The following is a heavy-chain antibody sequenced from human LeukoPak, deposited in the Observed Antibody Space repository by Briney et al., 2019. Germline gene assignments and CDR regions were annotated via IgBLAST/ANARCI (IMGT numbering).Heavy chain of an antibody. Sequence: SETLSLTCIVSGGSLHRSFWTWVRQPPGKGLQWIGRIYSSGTTDYSPSLKSRLTISIDTSMNQFSLRLASVTAADTAVYYCGRRPAVHGPIDNWGQGILVAVSS. CDR1: GGSLHRSF. CDR3: GRRPAVHGPIDN. CDR2: IYSSGTT. D-gene: IGHD6-6*01. J-gene: IGHJ4*02. V-gene: IGHV4-59*01.